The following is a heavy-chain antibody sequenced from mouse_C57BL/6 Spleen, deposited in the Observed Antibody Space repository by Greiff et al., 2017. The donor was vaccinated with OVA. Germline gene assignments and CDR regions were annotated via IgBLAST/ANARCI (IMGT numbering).Heavy chain of an antibody. V-gene: IGHV1-22*01. D-gene: IGHD1-1*01. CDR1: GYTFTDYN. Sequence: EVQLQQSGPELVKPGASVKMSCKASGYTFTDYNMHWVKQSHGKSLEWIGYINPNNGGTSYNQKFKGKATLTVNKSSSTAYMELRSLTSEDSAVYYCARDYYGSSYVHFDYWGQGTTLTVSS. CDR3: ARDYYGSSYVHFDY. J-gene: IGHJ2*01. CDR2: INPNNGGT.